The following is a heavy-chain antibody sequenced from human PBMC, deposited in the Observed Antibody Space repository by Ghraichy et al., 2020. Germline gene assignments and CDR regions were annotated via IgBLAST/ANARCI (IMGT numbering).Heavy chain of an antibody. D-gene: IGHD4-17*01. CDR1: GGSFSGYY. CDR2: INHSGST. Sequence: SETLSLTCAVYGGSFSGYYWSWIRQPPGKGLEWIGEINHSGSTNYNPSLKSRVTISVDTSKNQFSLKLSSVTAADTAVYYCSSNYDYGDYEFGYWGQGTLVTVSS. CDR3: SSNYDYGDYEFGY. J-gene: IGHJ4*02. V-gene: IGHV4-34*01.